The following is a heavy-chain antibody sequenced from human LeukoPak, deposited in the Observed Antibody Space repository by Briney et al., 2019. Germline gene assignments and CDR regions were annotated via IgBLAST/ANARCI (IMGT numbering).Heavy chain of an antibody. V-gene: IGHV3-74*01. CDR3: ARALHYTIPFDS. J-gene: IGHJ5*01. CDR2: INSDGSTT. CDR1: GFRFSSYW. D-gene: IGHD2-2*02. Sequence: GGSLRLTCAASGFRFSSYWMHRVRQAPGTGLVWVSRINSDGSTTSYADSVKGRFTISRDNAKNTVYLQMNSLRAEDTAVYYCARALHYTIPFDSWGQGTLVTVSS.